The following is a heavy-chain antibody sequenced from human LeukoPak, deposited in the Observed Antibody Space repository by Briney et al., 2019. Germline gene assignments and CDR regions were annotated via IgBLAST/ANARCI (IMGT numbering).Heavy chain of an antibody. Sequence: GGSLRLSCAASGFTFSSYSMNWVRQAPGKGLEWVSSISSSSSYIYYADSVKGRFTISRDNAKNSLYLQMNSLRAEDTAVYYCARDRVSSGYYWFDPWGQGTLVTVSS. J-gene: IGHJ5*02. D-gene: IGHD3-22*01. CDR2: ISSSSSYI. V-gene: IGHV3-21*01. CDR3: ARDRVSSGYYWFDP. CDR1: GFTFSSYS.